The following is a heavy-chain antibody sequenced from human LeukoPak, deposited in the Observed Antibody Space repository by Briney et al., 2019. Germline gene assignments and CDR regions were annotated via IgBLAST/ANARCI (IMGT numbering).Heavy chain of an antibody. D-gene: IGHD6-13*01. CDR1: GGSIYSSSYY. CDR2: IYYSGST. J-gene: IGHJ4*02. V-gene: IGHV4-39*01. CDR3: ARLSSYSSSWYNFDY. Sequence: SETLSLTCTVSGGSIYSSSYYWGWIRPPPGKELESIGSIYYSGSTYHNPSLKSRVTISVDTSKKQFSLKLSSVTAADTAVYYCARLSSYSSSWYNFDYWGQGTLVTVSS.